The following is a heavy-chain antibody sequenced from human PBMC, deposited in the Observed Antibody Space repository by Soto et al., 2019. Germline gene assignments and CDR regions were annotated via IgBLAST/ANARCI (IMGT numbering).Heavy chain of an antibody. CDR1: GFIFSDHY. V-gene: IGHV3-72*01. Sequence: GSLRLSCAASGFIFSDHYMDWVRQAPGKGLEWVGRSANKADSYTTEYGASVKGRFTISRDGSKNSLYLQMNSLKTEDTAVYYCNRTDFSKWTDVPQFGSWGQGTLVTVSS. D-gene: IGHD4-4*01. J-gene: IGHJ4*02. CDR3: NRTDFSKWTDVPQFGS. CDR2: SANKADSYTT.